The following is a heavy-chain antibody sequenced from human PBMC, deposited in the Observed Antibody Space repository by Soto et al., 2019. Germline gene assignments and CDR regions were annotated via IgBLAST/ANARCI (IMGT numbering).Heavy chain of an antibody. CDR2: ISSSGNSI. J-gene: IGHJ4*02. CDR3: AGEATNPAIFDY. V-gene: IGHV3-11*01. CDR1: GFTFSDYY. Sequence: QVQLVESGGGLVKPGGSLRLSCAASGFTFSDYYMSWTRQAPGKGLEWVSYISSSGNSIYYADSVKGRFTISRDNAKNSLYLQMNSLRAEDTAVYYCAGEATNPAIFDYWGQGTLVTVSS. D-gene: IGHD1-26*01.